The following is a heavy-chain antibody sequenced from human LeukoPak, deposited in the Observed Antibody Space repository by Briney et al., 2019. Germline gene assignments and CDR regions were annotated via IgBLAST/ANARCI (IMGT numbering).Heavy chain of an antibody. Sequence: GGSLRLSCAASGFTFSTNSMNWVRQAPGKGLEWVSSISSSSGYILYADSVKGRFTISRDNAKNSLYLEMNSLRAEDTAIYYCAKDPNGDYIGTFDIWGQGTMVTVSS. CDR3: AKDPNGDYIGTFDI. CDR2: ISSSSGYI. J-gene: IGHJ3*02. CDR1: GFTFSTNS. V-gene: IGHV3-21*04. D-gene: IGHD4-17*01.